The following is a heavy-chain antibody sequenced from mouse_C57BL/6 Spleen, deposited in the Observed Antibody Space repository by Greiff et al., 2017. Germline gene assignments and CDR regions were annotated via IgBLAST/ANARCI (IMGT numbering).Heavy chain of an antibody. CDR1: GYAFSSSW. J-gene: IGHJ4*01. Sequence: QVQLKQSGPELVKPGASVKISCKASGYAFSSSWMNWVKQRPGKGLEWIGRLYPGDGVTNYNGKFKGKATLTADKSSSTAYMQLSSLTSEDSSVDFCARWYYGSSYYYAKDYGGQGTSVTVSS. D-gene: IGHD1-1*01. V-gene: IGHV1-82*01. CDR2: LYPGDGVT. CDR3: ARWYYGSSYYYAKDY.